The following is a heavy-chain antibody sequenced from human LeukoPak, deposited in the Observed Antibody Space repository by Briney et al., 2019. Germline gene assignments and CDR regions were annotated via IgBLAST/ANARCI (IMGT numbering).Heavy chain of an antibody. CDR3: ARDWCSGGSCFSWNWFDP. Sequence: WGSLSLSCAASGFTFSSYAMHWVRQAPGKWLEWVAVISYDGSNKYYADSVKGRFTISRDNSKNTLYLQMNSLRAEDTAVYYCARDWCSGGSCFSWNWFDPWGQGTLVTVSS. J-gene: IGHJ5*02. V-gene: IGHV3-30-3*01. CDR1: GFTFSSYA. CDR2: ISYDGSNK. D-gene: IGHD2-15*01.